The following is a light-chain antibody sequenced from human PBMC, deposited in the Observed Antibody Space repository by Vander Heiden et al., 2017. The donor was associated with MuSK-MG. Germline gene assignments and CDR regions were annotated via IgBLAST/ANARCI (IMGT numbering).Light chain of an antibody. CDR2: GNS. V-gene: IGLV1-40*01. CDR3: QTYDSSLSGVV. J-gene: IGLJ2*01. CDR1: SANIGAGYG. Sequence: QSVLTQPPSVSGAPGQRITISCTGSSANIGAGYGVHWYEQLPGTAPKRLIYGNSNRPSGVPDRFSGSKSGTSASLAITGLQAEDEADYYCQTYDSSLSGVVFGGGTKLPVL.